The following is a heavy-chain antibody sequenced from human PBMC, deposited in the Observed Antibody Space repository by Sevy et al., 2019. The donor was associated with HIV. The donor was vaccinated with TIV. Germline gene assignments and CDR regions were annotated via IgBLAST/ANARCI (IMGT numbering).Heavy chain of an antibody. J-gene: IGHJ6*02. D-gene: IGHD2-2*01. V-gene: IGHV3-30*18. CDR1: GFTFSSDG. Sequence: GGSLRLSCAASGFTFSSDGMHWVRQAPGKGLEWVAVISYDGSNKYYADSGKGRFTISRDNSKNTLYLQMNSLRAEDTAVYYCAKDRGPDAIAPNDGMDVWGQGTTVTVSS. CDR2: ISYDGSNK. CDR3: AKDRGPDAIAPNDGMDV.